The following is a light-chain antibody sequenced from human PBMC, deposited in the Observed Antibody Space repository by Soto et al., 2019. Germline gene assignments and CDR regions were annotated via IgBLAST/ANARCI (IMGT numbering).Light chain of an antibody. Sequence: EIVLTQSPGTLSLSPGERATLSCRASQSVSSSYLAWYQQKPGQAPRLLIYGASSRATGIPDRFSGSGSGTDFTLTISRLEPEDCAVYYCQQYGSSITLGGGTKVDIK. CDR3: QQYGSSIT. CDR2: GAS. CDR1: QSVSSSY. J-gene: IGKJ4*01. V-gene: IGKV3-20*01.